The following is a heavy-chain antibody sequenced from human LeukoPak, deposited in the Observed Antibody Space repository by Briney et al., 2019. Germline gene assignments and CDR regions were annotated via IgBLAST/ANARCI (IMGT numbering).Heavy chain of an antibody. V-gene: IGHV3-7*05. J-gene: IGHJ4*02. CDR2: IKQDGSEK. CDR1: GFTFSSYW. CDR3: SRDATGDH. Sequence: GGSLRLSCAASGFTFSSYWMSWVRQAPGKGMEWVANIKQDGSEKYYVDSVKGRFTISRDNAKNSLYLQMNSLETEDTAVYYCSRDATGDHWGQGTLVSVSS.